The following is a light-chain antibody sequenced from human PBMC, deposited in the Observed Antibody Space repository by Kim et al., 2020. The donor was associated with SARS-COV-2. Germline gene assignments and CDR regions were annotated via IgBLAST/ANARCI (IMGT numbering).Light chain of an antibody. Sequence: GQSITISCTGTNSDSGGYNYVSWYQQHPGKAPKLMIFDVTERPSGVSNRFSGSKSGNTASLTISGLQAEDESDYYCSSYTRSKTWVFGGGTQLTVL. CDR1: NSDSGGYNY. V-gene: IGLV2-14*03. CDR2: DVT. CDR3: SSYTRSKTWV. J-gene: IGLJ3*02.